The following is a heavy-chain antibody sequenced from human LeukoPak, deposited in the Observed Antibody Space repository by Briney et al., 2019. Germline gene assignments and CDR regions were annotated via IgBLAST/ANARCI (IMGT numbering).Heavy chain of an antibody. J-gene: IGHJ4*02. CDR1: GYTFSSFY. D-gene: IGHD4-17*01. V-gene: IGHV1-46*01. CDR3: ARGLPNDYGDYDFDY. CDR2: IIPSGGDT. Sequence: ASVKVSCKASGYTFSSFYLHWVRQAPGQGLEWMGIIIPSGGDTTYAQKFQGRITMTRDMSTSTVYMELSSLRSEDTAVYYCARGLPNDYGDYDFDYWGQGTLVTVSS.